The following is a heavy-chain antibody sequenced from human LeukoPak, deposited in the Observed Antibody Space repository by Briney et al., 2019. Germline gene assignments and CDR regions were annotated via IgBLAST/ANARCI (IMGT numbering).Heavy chain of an antibody. CDR2: INHSGST. CDR3: ARGYCSGGSCYLNWFDP. J-gene: IGHJ5*02. V-gene: IGHV4-34*01. Sequence: SETLSLTCAVYGGSFSGYYWSWIRQPPGKGLEWIGEINHSGSTNYNPSLKSRVTISVDTSKNQFSLKLSSVTAADTAVYYCARGYCSGGSCYLNWFDPWGQGTLVTVSS. CDR1: GGSFSGYY. D-gene: IGHD2-15*01.